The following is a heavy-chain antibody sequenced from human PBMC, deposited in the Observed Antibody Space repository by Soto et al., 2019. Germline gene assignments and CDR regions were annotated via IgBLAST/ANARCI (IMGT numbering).Heavy chain of an antibody. Sequence: SETLSLTCTVSGGSISSYYWSWIRQPPGKGLEWIGYIYYSGSTNYNPYLKSRVTISVDTSKNQFSRKLSSVTAADTAVYYCARDNGDYGGGYYYYGMDVWGQGSTVTV. CDR1: GGSISSYY. D-gene: IGHD4-17*01. CDR3: ARDNGDYGGGYYYYGMDV. CDR2: IYYSGST. J-gene: IGHJ6*02. V-gene: IGHV4-59*01.